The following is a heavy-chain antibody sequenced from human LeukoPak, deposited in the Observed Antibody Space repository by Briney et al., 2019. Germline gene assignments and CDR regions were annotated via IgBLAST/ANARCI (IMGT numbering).Heavy chain of an antibody. V-gene: IGHV3-9*01. J-gene: IGHJ4*02. CDR1: GFTFYDSA. CDR3: VKDGGSYGSGSNSFSH. D-gene: IGHD3-10*01. Sequence: GRSLRLSCAASGFTFYDSAMHWVRKNPEKGLEWGSDISRNSDNIAYVDSVKGRFTISRDNRKNSLYLQMDSLRPEDTALYYCVKDGGSYGSGSNSFSHWGQGTLVIVS. CDR2: ISRNSDNI.